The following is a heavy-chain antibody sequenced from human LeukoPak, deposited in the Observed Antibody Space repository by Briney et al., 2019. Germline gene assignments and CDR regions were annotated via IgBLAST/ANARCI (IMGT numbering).Heavy chain of an antibody. Sequence: GGSLILACAAPGFPFSSQAMGWVRQARGKVLEWVQPISGSGGSTTYAESVKGRFTISRDNSKNTLYLQMNSLRAEDTAVYYCAKERDSSAEYYFDYWGQGTLVTVSS. V-gene: IGHV3-23*01. J-gene: IGHJ4*02. CDR3: AKERDSSAEYYFDY. D-gene: IGHD3-22*01. CDR2: ISGSGGST. CDR1: GFPFSSQA.